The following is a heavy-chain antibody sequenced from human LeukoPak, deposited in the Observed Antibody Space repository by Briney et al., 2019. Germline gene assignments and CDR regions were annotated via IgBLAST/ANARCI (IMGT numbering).Heavy chain of an antibody. CDR1: GGSISSSSW. CDR2: IYHSGGT. V-gene: IGHV4-4*02. Sequence: SGTLSLTCAVSGGSISSSSWWSWVRQPPGKGLEWIGEIYHSGGTNYNPSLKSRVTISVDKSKNQFSLKLSSVTAADTAVYYCARDYDILTGYPRIDAFDIWGQGTMVTVSS. J-gene: IGHJ3*02. D-gene: IGHD3-9*01. CDR3: ARDYDILTGYPRIDAFDI.